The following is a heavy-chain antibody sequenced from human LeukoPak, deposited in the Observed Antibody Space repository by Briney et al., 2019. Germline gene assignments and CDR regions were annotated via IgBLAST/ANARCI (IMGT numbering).Heavy chain of an antibody. CDR2: IYNSVST. V-gene: IGHV4-4*07. CDR3: ARLHGSGWYED. CDR1: GGSISTYY. J-gene: IGHJ4*02. Sequence: PSETLSLTCTVSGGSISTYYWSWIRQPAGKGLEWIGRIYNSVSTNYNPSLKSRVTMSVDKSKNQFSLNLSSVTAADTAVYYCARLHGSGWYEDWGQGIPVTVSS. D-gene: IGHD6-19*01.